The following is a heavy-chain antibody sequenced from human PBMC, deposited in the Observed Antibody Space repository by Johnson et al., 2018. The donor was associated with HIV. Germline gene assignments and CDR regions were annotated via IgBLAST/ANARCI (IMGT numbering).Heavy chain of an antibody. Sequence: VQLVESGGGVVQPGRSLRLSCAASGFTVSTNYMSWVRQAPGKGLEWVSVIYSGGNTYYADTVKGRFTISRDSSKNTLYLQMNNLRAEDTAVYYCASDLVVGDHSTPLSHAFDIWGQGTMVTVSS. D-gene: IGHD1-26*01. V-gene: IGHV3-66*01. CDR2: IYSGGNT. J-gene: IGHJ3*02. CDR1: GFTVSTNY. CDR3: ASDLVVGDHSTPLSHAFDI.